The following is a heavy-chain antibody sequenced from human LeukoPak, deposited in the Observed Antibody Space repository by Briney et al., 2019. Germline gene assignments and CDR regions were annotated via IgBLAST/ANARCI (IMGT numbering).Heavy chain of an antibody. J-gene: IGHJ4*02. D-gene: IGHD3-22*01. CDR1: GYTFTSYG. Sequence: ASVKVSCKASGYTFTSYGISWVRQAPGQGLEWMGWISAYNGNINYAQKLQGRVTMTTDTSTSTAYMELRSLRSDDTAVYYCARIGYYDSSGYHFDYWGQGTLVTVSS. CDR3: ARIGYYDSSGYHFDY. CDR2: ISAYNGNI. V-gene: IGHV1-18*01.